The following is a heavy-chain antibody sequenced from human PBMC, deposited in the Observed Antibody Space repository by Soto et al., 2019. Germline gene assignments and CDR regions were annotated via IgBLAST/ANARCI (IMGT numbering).Heavy chain of an antibody. CDR1: GGSVSSGSYY. J-gene: IGHJ5*02. V-gene: IGHV4-61*01. D-gene: IGHD6-25*01. CDR2: IYYSGST. CDR3: ARDVSGRRGGIDP. Sequence: QVQLQESGPGLVKPSETLSLTCTVSGGSVSSGSYYWSWIRQPPGKGLEWIGYIYYSGSTNSNPSLKSRVTISVATTKNQFSLKLSSVTAADTAVYYCARDVSGRRGGIDPWGQGTLVTVSS.